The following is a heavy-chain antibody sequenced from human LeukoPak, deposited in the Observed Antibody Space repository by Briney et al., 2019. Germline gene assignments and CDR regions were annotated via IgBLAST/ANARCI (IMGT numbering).Heavy chain of an antibody. V-gene: IGHV4-34*01. CDR3: ARGVAARLFYFYYYMDV. J-gene: IGHJ6*03. D-gene: IGHD6-6*01. CDR2: INQSGST. CDR1: GGSFSGYY. Sequence: PSETLSLTCAVYGGSFSGYYWNWIRQPPGKGLEWIGEINQSGSTNYNPSLKSRVTISIDTSKNQFSLKVSSVTAADTAVYYCARGVAARLFYFYYYMDVWDTGTTVTFSS.